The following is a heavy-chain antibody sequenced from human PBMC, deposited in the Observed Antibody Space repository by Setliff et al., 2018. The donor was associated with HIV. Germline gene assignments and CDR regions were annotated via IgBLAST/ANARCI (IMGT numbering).Heavy chain of an antibody. V-gene: IGHV4-61*02. CDR3: ARAAVTTFYYYYGMEV. D-gene: IGHD4-17*01. CDR1: GGSISSGSYY. CDR2: IYTSGST. J-gene: IGHJ6*02. Sequence: SETLSLTCTVSGGSISSGSYYWSWIRQPAGKGLEWIGRIYTSGSTNYNPSLKSRVTISVDTSKNQFSLKLSSVAAADTAVYYCARAAVTTFYYYYGMEVWGQGTTVTVSS.